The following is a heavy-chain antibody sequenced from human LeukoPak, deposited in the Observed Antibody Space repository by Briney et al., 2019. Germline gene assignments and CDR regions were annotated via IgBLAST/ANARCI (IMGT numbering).Heavy chain of an antibody. CDR2: INHSGST. CDR3: ARHYGP. V-gene: IGHV4-59*08. D-gene: IGHD3-10*01. Sequence: SETLSLTCTVSGGSISSFYWSWIRQPPGKGLEWNGEINHSGSTNYNPSLKSRVAISVDTSKNQFSLKLNSVTAADTAVYYCARHYGPWGQGTLVTVSS. J-gene: IGHJ5*02. CDR1: GGSISSFY.